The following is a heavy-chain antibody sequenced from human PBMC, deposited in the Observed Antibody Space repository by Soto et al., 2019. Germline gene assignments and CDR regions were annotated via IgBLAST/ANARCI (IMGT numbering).Heavy chain of an antibody. J-gene: IGHJ2*01. CDR3: AREGGAAPGARREWYLDL. CDR1: GYTLTDYY. Sequence: QVHLVQSGAEGKKPGASVTVSCKTSGYTLTDYYMHWVRQAPGQGLEWMAWINPHTGDTGIAERLQGRVTMTRDTSTNTAHMGLTSLTSDDTAIYYCAREGGAAPGARREWYLDLWGRGSLVTVSS. V-gene: IGHV1-2*02. D-gene: IGHD6-25*01. CDR2: INPHTGDT.